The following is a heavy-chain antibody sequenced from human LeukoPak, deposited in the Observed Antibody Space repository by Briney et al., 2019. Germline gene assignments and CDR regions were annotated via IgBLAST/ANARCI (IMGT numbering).Heavy chain of an antibody. D-gene: IGHD6-6*01. Sequence: GGSLRLSCAASGFTFSSYSMNWVRQAPGKGLEWVSSISSSSSYIYYADSVEGRFTVSRDNAKNSLYLQMNSLRAEDTAVYYCARDRQLVYWGQGTLVTISS. V-gene: IGHV3-21*01. CDR1: GFTFSSYS. CDR3: ARDRQLVY. J-gene: IGHJ4*02. CDR2: ISSSSSYI.